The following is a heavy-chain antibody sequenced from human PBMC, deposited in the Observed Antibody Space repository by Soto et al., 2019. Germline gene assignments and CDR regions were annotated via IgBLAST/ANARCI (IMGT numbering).Heavy chain of an antibody. J-gene: IGHJ4*02. CDR3: ARWVGGNFDY. CDR1: GSTFSSYW. Sequence: GGSLRLSCAASGSTFSSYWMSWVRQAPGKELEWVANIKQDGSEKYYVDSVKGRFTISRDNAKNSLYLQMNSLRAEDTAVYYCARWVGGNFDYWGQGTLVTVSS. CDR2: IKQDGSEK. D-gene: IGHD2-15*01. V-gene: IGHV3-7*05.